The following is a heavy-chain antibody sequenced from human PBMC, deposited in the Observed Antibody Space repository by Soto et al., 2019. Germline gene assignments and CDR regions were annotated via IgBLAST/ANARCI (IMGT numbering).Heavy chain of an antibody. Sequence: QLQLQESGSRLARPSETLTLTCSVSGGSLNNINSYWTWLRRPPGKGLEWIGYLSYEGSNNYNASLKSRVTISADTSRTRFSLRLASVTDADTAVYYCARGSAWPNNFFDSWGPGTLVAVSS. J-gene: IGHJ5*01. CDR3: ARGSAWPNNFFDS. D-gene: IGHD6-19*01. CDR1: GGSLNNINSY. V-gene: IGHV4-61*01. CDR2: LSYEGSN.